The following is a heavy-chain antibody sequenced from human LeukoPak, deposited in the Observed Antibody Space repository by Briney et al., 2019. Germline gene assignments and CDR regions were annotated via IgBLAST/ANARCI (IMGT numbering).Heavy chain of an antibody. CDR2: INPSGGST. CDR1: GYTFTSYY. J-gene: IGHJ3*02. CDR3: ARAYCGGDCYSLNWAFDI. Sequence: ASVKVSCKASGYTFTSYYMHWVRQAPGQGLERMGIINPSGGSTSYAQKFQGRVTMTRDTSTSTVYMELSSLRSEDTAVYYCARAYCGGDCYSLNWAFDIWGQGTMVTVSS. V-gene: IGHV1-46*01. D-gene: IGHD2-21*02.